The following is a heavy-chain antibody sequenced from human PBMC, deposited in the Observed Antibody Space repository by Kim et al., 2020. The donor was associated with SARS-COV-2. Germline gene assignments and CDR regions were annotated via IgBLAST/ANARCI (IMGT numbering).Heavy chain of an antibody. CDR3: AKVQTPTYYYGSGWFDP. D-gene: IGHD3-10*01. V-gene: IGHV3-23*01. CDR2: ISGSGGST. CDR1: GFTFSSYA. J-gene: IGHJ5*02. Sequence: GGSLRLSCAASGFTFSSYAMSWVRQAPGKGLEWVSAISGSGGSTYYADSVKGRFTISRDNSKNTLYLQMNSLRAEDTAVYYCAKVQTPTYYYGSGWFDPWGQGTLVTVSS.